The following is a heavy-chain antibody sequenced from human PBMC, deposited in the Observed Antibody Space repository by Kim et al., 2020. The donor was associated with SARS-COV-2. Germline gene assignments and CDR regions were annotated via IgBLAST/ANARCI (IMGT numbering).Heavy chain of an antibody. CDR1: GFTFSSYA. D-gene: IGHD5-18*01. Sequence: GGSLRLSCAASGFTFSSYAMHWVRQAPGKGLEWVAVISYDGSNKYYADSVKGRFTISRDNSKNTLYLQMNSLRAEDTAVYYCASRFRYSYVFDYWGQGTLVTVSS. J-gene: IGHJ4*02. CDR3: ASRFRYSYVFDY. V-gene: IGHV3-30-3*01. CDR2: ISYDGSNK.